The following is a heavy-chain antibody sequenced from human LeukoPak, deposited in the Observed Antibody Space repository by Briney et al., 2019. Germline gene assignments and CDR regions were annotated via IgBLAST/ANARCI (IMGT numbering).Heavy chain of an antibody. J-gene: IGHJ4*02. CDR2: IYPGDSDT. Sequence: GESLQISCKGSGYSFTSYWIGWVRPMPGKGLEWMGIIYPGDSDTRYSPSFQGQVTISADKSISTAYLQWSSLKASDTAMYYCATRSTTPTSYFDYWGQGTLVTVSS. CDR3: ATRSTTPTSYFDY. V-gene: IGHV5-51*01. CDR1: GYSFTSYW. D-gene: IGHD2/OR15-2a*01.